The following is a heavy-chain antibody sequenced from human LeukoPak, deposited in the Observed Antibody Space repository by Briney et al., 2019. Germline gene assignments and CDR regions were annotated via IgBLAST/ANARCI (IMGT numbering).Heavy chain of an antibody. V-gene: IGHV3-74*01. Sequence: PGGSLRLSCAASGFTFSSYWMHWVRQAPGKGLVWVSRINSDGSSTSYADSVKGRFTISRDNAKNTLHLQMNSLRAEDTAVYYCARARPLTPNPDYWGQGTLVTVSS. CDR2: INSDGSST. J-gene: IGHJ4*02. CDR1: GFTFSSYW. CDR3: ARARPLTPNPDY.